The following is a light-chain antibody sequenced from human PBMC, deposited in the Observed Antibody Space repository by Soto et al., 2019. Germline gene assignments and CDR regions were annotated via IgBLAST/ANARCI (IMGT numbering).Light chain of an antibody. CDR2: GAS. CDR1: QSVSSN. V-gene: IGKV3-15*01. J-gene: IGKJ1*01. CDR3: QQYNNWPLT. Sequence: EIVMTQSPATLSVSPGERATLSCRASQSVSSNLAWYQQKPGQAPRLLIYGASTRATGISARFSGSGSGTEFTLTFSSLQSEDFAVYYCQQYNNWPLTFGQGTKVDIK.